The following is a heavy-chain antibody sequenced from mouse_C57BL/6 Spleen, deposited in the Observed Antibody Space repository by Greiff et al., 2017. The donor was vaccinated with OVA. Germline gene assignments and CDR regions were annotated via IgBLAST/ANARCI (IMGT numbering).Heavy chain of an antibody. J-gene: IGHJ2*01. CDR1: GYTFTSYW. Sequence: VQLQQPGAELVKPGASVKLSCKASGYTFTSYWMQWVKQRPGQGLEWIGAIDPSDSYTNYNQKFKGKATLTVDTSSSTAYMQLSSLTSEDSAVYYCATKGYGNYGGAFDYWGQGTTLTVSA. CDR2: IDPSDSYT. CDR3: ATKGYGNYGGAFDY. V-gene: IGHV1-50*01. D-gene: IGHD2-10*02.